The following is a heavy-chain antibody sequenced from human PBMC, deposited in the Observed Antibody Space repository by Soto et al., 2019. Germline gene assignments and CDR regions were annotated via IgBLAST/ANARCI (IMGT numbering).Heavy chain of an antibody. CDR3: ARSVGVGHFGVVPLEPDP. J-gene: IGHJ5*02. CDR1: GYTFTSYA. Sequence: RASVKVSCKASGYTFTSYAMNWVRQAPGQGLEWMGWINTNTGNPTYAQGFTGRFVFSLDTSVSTAYLQICSLKAEDTAVYYCARSVGVGHFGVVPLEPDPWGQGTLVTVSP. D-gene: IGHD3-3*01. V-gene: IGHV7-4-1*01. CDR2: INTNTGNP.